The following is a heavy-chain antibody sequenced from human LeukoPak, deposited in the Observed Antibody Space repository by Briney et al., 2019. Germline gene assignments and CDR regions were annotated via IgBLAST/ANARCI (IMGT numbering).Heavy chain of an antibody. V-gene: IGHV3-7*04. CDR2: IKQDGSEK. Sequence: GGSLRLSCAATGFTVTSYWMRWLRHATGKGLEGGANIKQDGSEKYYVDSVKGRLTISRDNAKNSLYLQMNSLRAEDTAVYSCARDYRWAFDIWGQGTMVTVSS. J-gene: IGHJ3*02. CDR3: ARDYRWAFDI. CDR1: GFTVTSYW. D-gene: IGHD3-16*02.